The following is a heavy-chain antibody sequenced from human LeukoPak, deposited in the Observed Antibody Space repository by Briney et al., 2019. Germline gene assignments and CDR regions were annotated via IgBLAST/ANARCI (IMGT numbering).Heavy chain of an antibody. J-gene: IGHJ5*02. CDR1: GFTFDDYG. CDR2: INWNGGST. V-gene: IGHV3-20*04. CDR3: ARALSSSSLNWFDP. Sequence: PGGSLRLSCAASGFTFDDYGMSWVRHAPGKGLEWVSGINWNGGSTGYADSVKGRFTISRDNAKNSLYLQMNSLRAEDTALYYCARALSSSSLNWFDPWGREPWSPSPQ. D-gene: IGHD6-6*01.